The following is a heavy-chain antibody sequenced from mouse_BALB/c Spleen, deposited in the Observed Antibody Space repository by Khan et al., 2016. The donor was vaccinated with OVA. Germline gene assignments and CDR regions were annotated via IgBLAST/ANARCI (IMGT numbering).Heavy chain of an antibody. CDR1: GYSFTGYF. CDR3: AREEYCNSYYFDY. J-gene: IGHJ2*01. CDR2: INPYNGDT. V-gene: IGHV1-20*02. D-gene: IGHD2-10*02. Sequence: VQLQQPGPELVKPGASVKISCKASGYSFTGYFMNWVMQSHGKSLEWIGRINPYNGDTFYNQKFKGKATLTVNKSSSTAHMELRSLASEDSAVYECAREEYCNSYYFDYWGQGTTLTVSS.